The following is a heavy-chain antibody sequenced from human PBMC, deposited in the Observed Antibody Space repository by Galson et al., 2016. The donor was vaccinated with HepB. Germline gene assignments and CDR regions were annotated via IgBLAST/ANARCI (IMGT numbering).Heavy chain of an antibody. V-gene: IGHV3-21*01. D-gene: IGHD3-10*01. CDR3: ASEFDLGSGSYPS. J-gene: IGHJ4*02. CDR1: GFIFSNYH. CDR2: VSARSDYI. Sequence: SLRLSCAASGFIFSNYHMNWVRQPPGKRLEWVACVSARSDYIYYSESMKGRFTISRDNAKNSVYLQMNSLGVEDTAMYYCASEFDLGSGSYPSWGQGTLVSVSS.